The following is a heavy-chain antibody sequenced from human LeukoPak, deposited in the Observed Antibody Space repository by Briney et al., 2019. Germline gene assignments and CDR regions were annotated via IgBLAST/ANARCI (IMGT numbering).Heavy chain of an antibody. CDR2: INPKSGGT. CDR1: GYTFTGYY. CDR3: ARRVFSGWGYYFDY. J-gene: IGHJ4*02. V-gene: IGHV1-2*02. D-gene: IGHD6-19*01. Sequence: ASVKVSCKASGYTFTGYYIHWVRQAPGQGLEWMGWINPKSGGTNYAQKFQGRVTMTRDTSISTAYMELSSLRSDDTAIYYCARRVFSGWGYYFDYWGQGTLVTVSS.